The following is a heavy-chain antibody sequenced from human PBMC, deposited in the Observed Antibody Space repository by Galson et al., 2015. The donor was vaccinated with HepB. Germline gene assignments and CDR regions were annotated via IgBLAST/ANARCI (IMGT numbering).Heavy chain of an antibody. Sequence: SLRLSCAASGFTFSRYAMSWVRQAPGKGLEWVSAISGSGGSTYYADSVKGRFTISRDNSKNTLYLQMNSLRAEDTAVYYCAKAVVPAAIAYYYYYMDVWGKGTTVTVSS. D-gene: IGHD2-2*02. CDR3: AKAVVPAAIAYYYYYMDV. J-gene: IGHJ6*03. V-gene: IGHV3-23*01. CDR2: ISGSGGST. CDR1: GFTFSRYA.